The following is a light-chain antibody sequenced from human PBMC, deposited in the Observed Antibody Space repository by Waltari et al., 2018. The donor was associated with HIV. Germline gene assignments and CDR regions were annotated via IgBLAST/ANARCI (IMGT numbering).Light chain of an antibody. Sequence: QSVVTPPPSASGTTGRRGTMSGSGSSPNTRSNDAFSYQQLPGTAPRFLIYRDNPRPSGVPDRFSGSKSGTSASLAISGLRYEDEGDYCCATWDDSLSGVVFGGGTKLNVL. CDR3: ATWDDSLSGVV. CDR1: SPNTRSND. V-gene: IGLV1-47*01. CDR2: RDN. J-gene: IGLJ2*01.